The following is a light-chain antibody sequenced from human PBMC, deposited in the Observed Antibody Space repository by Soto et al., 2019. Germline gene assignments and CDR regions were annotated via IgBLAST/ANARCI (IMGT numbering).Light chain of an antibody. Sequence: EIVMTQSPATLSVSPGERATLSCRASQSISSNLAWYQQKPGQAPRLLMFRTSSRATGFPARFSGSGSGTKFNLTISSLQSEDFGVYYCQQYNNWPRATFGGGTKVEIK. CDR2: RTS. J-gene: IGKJ4*01. V-gene: IGKV3-15*01. CDR1: QSISSN. CDR3: QQYNNWPRAT.